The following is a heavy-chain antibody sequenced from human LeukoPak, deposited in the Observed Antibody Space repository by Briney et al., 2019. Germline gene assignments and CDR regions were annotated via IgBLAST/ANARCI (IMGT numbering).Heavy chain of an antibody. V-gene: IGHV1-46*01. J-gene: IGHJ4*02. CDR3: ATGHYYDSSGYYRSYYFDY. CDR1: GYTFTNYY. D-gene: IGHD3-22*01. CDR2: INPSGGST. Sequence: GASVKVSCKASGYTFTNYYIHWVRQAPGQGLEWMGIINPSGGSTNYAQNFQGRVTMTRDTSTSTVYMELSSLRSEDTAVYYCATGHYYDSSGYYRSYYFDYWGQGTLVTVSS.